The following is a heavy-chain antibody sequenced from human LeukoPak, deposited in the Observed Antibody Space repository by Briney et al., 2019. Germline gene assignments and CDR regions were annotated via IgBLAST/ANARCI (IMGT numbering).Heavy chain of an antibody. V-gene: IGHV4-59*01. Sequence: PSETLSLTCTVSGGSISSYYWSWLRQPPGKGVEWIGYTYYSGSTNYNPSLKSRVTISVDTSKNQFSLKLSSVTSADTAVYYCAREGSIVGATPYFQHWGQGTLVTVSS. CDR1: GGSISSYY. D-gene: IGHD1-26*01. CDR2: TYYSGST. J-gene: IGHJ1*01. CDR3: AREGSIVGATPYFQH.